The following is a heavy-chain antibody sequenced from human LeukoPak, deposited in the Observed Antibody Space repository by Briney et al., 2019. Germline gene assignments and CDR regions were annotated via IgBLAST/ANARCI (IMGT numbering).Heavy chain of an antibody. CDR3: ATIVVVPAARSPGY. J-gene: IGHJ4*02. Sequence: GGSLGLSCAASGFTFSSYSMNWVRQAPGKGLEWVSSISSSSSYIYYADSVKGRFTISRDNAKNSLYLQMNSLRAEDTAVYYCATIVVVPAARSPGYWGQGTLVTVSS. D-gene: IGHD2-2*01. CDR2: ISSSSSYI. V-gene: IGHV3-21*01. CDR1: GFTFSSYS.